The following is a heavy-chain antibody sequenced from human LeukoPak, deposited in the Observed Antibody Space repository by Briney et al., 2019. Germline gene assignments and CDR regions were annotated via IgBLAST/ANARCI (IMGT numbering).Heavy chain of an antibody. CDR3: ARAEGGSYPFDY. CDR1: GYTFTGYY. Sequence: ASVKVSCKASGYTFTGYYMHWVRQAPGQGLEWMGWISAYNGNTNYAQKLQGRVTMTTDTSTSTAYMELRSLRSDDTAVYYCARAEGGSYPFDYWGQGTLVTVSS. J-gene: IGHJ4*02. D-gene: IGHD1-26*01. CDR2: ISAYNGNT. V-gene: IGHV1-18*04.